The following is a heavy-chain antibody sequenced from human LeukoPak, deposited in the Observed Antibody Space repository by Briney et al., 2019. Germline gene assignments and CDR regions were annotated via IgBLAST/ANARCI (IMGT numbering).Heavy chain of an antibody. D-gene: IGHD6-13*01. CDR1: GFTFSTYG. J-gene: IGHJ3*01. Sequence: PGGSLRLSCAASGFTFSTYGMSWVRQAPGKGLEWVSAITGSGGSTYYADSVKGRFTISRDNSKNTLNLQMNSLRAEDTAVYYCARGPKYSSSWGLDYWGQGTMVTVSS. CDR3: ARGPKYSSSWGLDY. V-gene: IGHV3-23*01. CDR2: ITGSGGST.